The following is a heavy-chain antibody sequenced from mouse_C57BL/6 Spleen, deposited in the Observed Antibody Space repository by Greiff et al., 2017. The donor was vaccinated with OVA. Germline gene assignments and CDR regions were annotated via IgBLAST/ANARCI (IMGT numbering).Heavy chain of an antibody. V-gene: IGHV1-52*01. Sequence: QVQLQQPGAELVRPGSSVKLSCKASGYTFTSYWMHWVKQRPIQGLEWIGNIDPSDSETHYNQKFKDKATLTVDKSSSTAYMQLSSLTSEDSAVYYCARAGTAQVFYAMDYWGQGTSVTVSS. D-gene: IGHD3-2*02. CDR2: IDPSDSET. CDR3: ARAGTAQVFYAMDY. J-gene: IGHJ4*01. CDR1: GYTFTSYW.